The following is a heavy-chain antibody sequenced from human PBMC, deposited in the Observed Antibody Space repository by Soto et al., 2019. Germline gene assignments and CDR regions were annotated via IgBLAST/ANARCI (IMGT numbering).Heavy chain of an antibody. CDR1: GGSISSSSYY. D-gene: IGHD6-13*01. CDR2: IYYSGST. Sequence: SETLSLTCTVSGGSISSSSYYWGWIRQPPGKGLVWIGSIYYSGSTYYNPSLKSRVTISVDTSKNQFSLKLSSVTAADTAVYYCARLLPDSSSWYFDYWGQGTLVTVSS. V-gene: IGHV4-39*01. J-gene: IGHJ4*02. CDR3: ARLLPDSSSWYFDY.